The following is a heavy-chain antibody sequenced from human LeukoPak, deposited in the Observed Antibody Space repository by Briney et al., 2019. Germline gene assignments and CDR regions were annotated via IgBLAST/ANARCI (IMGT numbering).Heavy chain of an antibody. J-gene: IGHJ4*02. Sequence: ASVKVSCKASGYTFTSYYMHWVRQAPGQGLEWMGIINPSGGSTSYAQKFQGRVTITRDTSASTAYMELSSLRSEDTAVYYCARDQKIGTYYAIGYWGQGTLVTVSS. CDR2: INPSGGST. V-gene: IGHV1-46*01. CDR1: GYTFTSYY. CDR3: ARDQKIGTYYAIGY. D-gene: IGHD2-8*01.